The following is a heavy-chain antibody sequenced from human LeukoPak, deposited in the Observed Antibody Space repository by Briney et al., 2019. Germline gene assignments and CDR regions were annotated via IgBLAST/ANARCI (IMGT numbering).Heavy chain of an antibody. CDR3: VRGHDSFDY. Sequence: GGSLRLSCAASGLTFSIAWMSWVRQAAGKGLEWVGRSRNKDHRYSTEYAASVEGRFTISRDLSKNSLYLQMNSLKVEDTAIYYCVRGHDSFDYWGQGTLVTVSS. V-gene: IGHV3-72*01. CDR1: GLTFSIAW. CDR2: SRNKDHRYST. J-gene: IGHJ4*02.